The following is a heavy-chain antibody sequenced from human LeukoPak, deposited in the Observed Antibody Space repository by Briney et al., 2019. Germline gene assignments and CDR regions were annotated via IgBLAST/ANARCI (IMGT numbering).Heavy chain of an antibody. D-gene: IGHD1-26*01. Sequence: PSETLSLTCTVSGGSISSYYWSWIRQPPGKGLEWIGHIYYSGSTNYNPSLKSRVTISVDTSKNQFSLKLSSVTAADTAVYYCASYSGSYGTFDYWGQGTLVTVSS. CDR2: IYYSGST. V-gene: IGHV4-59*01. CDR1: GGSISSYY. J-gene: IGHJ4*02. CDR3: ASYSGSYGTFDY.